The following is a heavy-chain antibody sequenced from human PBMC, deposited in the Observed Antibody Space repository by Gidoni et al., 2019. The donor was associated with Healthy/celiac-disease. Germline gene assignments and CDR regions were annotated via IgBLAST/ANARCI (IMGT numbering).Heavy chain of an antibody. V-gene: IGHV3-23*01. CDR3: AKEDLRLATAFFDY. Sequence: EVQLLESGGGLVQPGGSLRLSCAAPGFTFRSDAMRWVRQAPGKGLEGVSAISGSGGSTYYADSVKGRFTISRDNSKNTLYLQMNSLRAEDTAVYYCAKEDLRLATAFFDYWGQGTLVTVSS. D-gene: IGHD5-12*01. J-gene: IGHJ4*02. CDR2: ISGSGGST. CDR1: GFTFRSDA.